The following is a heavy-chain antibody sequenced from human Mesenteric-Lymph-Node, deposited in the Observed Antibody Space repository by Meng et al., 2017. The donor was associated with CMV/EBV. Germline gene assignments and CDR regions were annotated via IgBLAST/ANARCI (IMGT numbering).Heavy chain of an antibody. J-gene: IGHJ4*02. Sequence: GGSLRLSCAASGFTFSSYAMHWVRQAPGKGLEWVSSISGDAYTIYYTDSVKGRFTISRDNSKNTLYMQMNSLRAEDTALYYCVEGGVSTSPLHYWGQGTMVTVSS. CDR1: GFTFSSYA. CDR3: VEGGVSTSPLHY. D-gene: IGHD3-10*01. CDR2: ISGDAYTI. V-gene: IGHV3-23*01.